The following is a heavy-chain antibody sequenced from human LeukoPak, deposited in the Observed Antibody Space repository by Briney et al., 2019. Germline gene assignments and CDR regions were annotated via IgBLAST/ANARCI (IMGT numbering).Heavy chain of an antibody. D-gene: IGHD6-13*01. J-gene: IGHJ4*02. CDR2: INPNSGGT. CDR3: ARRGHLSAAAGHHLDH. Sequence: ASVKVSCKASRYIFTDYYMHWVRQAPAQGLEWMGWINPNSGGTNYAQKFQGRVTMTRDTSISTAYMELSTLTFDDTAVYYCARRGHLSAAAGHHLDHWGQGTLVTVSS. V-gene: IGHV1-2*02. CDR1: RYIFTDYY.